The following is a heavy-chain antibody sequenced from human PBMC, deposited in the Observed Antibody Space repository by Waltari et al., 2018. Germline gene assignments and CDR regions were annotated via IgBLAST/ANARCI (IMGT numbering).Heavy chain of an antibody. CDR2: IWYDGSNK. CDR3: ARGLLRKGLPVYYYYGMDV. Sequence: QVQLVESGGGVVQPGRSLRLSCAASGFTFSSYGMHWVRQAPGKGLAWVAVIWYDGSNKYYADSVKGRFTISRDNSKNTLYLQMNSLRAEDTAVYYCARGLLRKGLPVYYYYGMDVWGQGTTVTVSS. V-gene: IGHV3-33*01. CDR1: GFTFSSYG. J-gene: IGHJ6*02.